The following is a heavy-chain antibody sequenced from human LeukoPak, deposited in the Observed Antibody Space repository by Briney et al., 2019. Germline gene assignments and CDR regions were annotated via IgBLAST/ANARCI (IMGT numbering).Heavy chain of an antibody. CDR1: GFTFDDYA. CDR3: AKDFGYDSSGYYFDY. D-gene: IGHD3-22*01. CDR2: ISWDGGST. J-gene: IGHJ4*02. V-gene: IGHV3-43D*03. Sequence: PGGSLRLSCAASGFTFDDYAMHWVRQAPGKGLEWVSLISWDGGSTYYADSVKGRFTISRDNSKNSLYLQMNSLRAEDTALYYCAKDFGYDSSGYYFDYWGQGTLVTVSS.